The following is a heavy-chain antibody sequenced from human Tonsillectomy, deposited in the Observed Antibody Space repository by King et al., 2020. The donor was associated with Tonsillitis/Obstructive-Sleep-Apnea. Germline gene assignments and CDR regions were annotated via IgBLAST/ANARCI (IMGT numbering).Heavy chain of an antibody. V-gene: IGHV3-9*01. Sequence: EVQLVESGGGSVQPGRSLRLSCATSGFTFNDYAMHWVRQAPGKGLEWVSGISWNSGIIGYADSVKGRFTISRDNAKSSLYLHMNSPRAEDTALYYCARSISGFRGPFDYWGQGTLVTVSS. CDR3: ARSISGFRGPFDY. CDR2: ISWNSGII. D-gene: IGHD3-10*01. J-gene: IGHJ4*02. CDR1: GFTFNDYA.